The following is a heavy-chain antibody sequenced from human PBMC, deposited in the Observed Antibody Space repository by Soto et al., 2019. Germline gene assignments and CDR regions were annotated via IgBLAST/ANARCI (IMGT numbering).Heavy chain of an antibody. V-gene: IGHV4-31*03. Sequence: RSLTCTVSGGSISSGGYYWSWIRQHPGKGLEWIGYIYYSGSTYYNPSLKSRVTISVDTSKNQFSLKLSSVTAADTAVYYCARGESSGWSGENWFDPWGQGTLVTVSS. CDR3: ARGESSGWSGENWFDP. D-gene: IGHD6-19*01. J-gene: IGHJ5*02. CDR2: IYYSGST. CDR1: GGSISSGGYY.